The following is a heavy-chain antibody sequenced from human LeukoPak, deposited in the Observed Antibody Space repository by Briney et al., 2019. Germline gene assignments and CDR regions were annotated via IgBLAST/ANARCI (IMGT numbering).Heavy chain of an antibody. V-gene: IGHV4-39*07. J-gene: IGHJ4*02. CDR2: IYYSGST. CDR1: GDSVSSSSYY. D-gene: IGHD2-15*01. Sequence: SETLSLTCTVSGDSVSSSSYYWGWIRQPPGKGLEWIGSIYYSGSTYYNPSLKSRVTISVDTSKNQFSLKLSSVTAADTAVYYCARDPVVVAATFDYWGQGTLVTVSS. CDR3: ARDPVVVAATFDY.